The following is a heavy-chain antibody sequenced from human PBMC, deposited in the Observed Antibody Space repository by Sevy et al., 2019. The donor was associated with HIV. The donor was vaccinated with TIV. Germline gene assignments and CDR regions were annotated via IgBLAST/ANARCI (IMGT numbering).Heavy chain of an antibody. Sequence: GGSLRLSCAASGFAFRSYAMHWLRQAPGKGPEWVAVVSYEGTEAFYAASVEGRFTISRDNSMNMLSLQINRLRPEDTAVYYCARDGGYSIKWYPLYWGHRTQVTVSS. CDR1: GFAFRSYA. J-gene: IGHJ4*01. V-gene: IGHV3-30*04. D-gene: IGHD6-13*01. CDR2: VSYEGTEA. CDR3: ARDGGYSIKWYPLY.